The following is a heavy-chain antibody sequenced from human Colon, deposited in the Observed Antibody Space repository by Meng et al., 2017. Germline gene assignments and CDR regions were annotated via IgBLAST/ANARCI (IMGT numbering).Heavy chain of an antibody. J-gene: IGHJ4*02. CDR2: INPGNGDT. V-gene: IGHV1-3*01. CDR1: GYPFSHYA. Sequence: QVQVLQSGAEVKEPGASVKVSCKPSGYPFSHYALHWVRQAPGQRLEWMGWINPGNGDTKSSHKFQGRLTITRDTSASTAYMELSSLRSEDTAVYYCAKDQDFGGTPDSWGQGTLVTVSS. CDR3: AKDQDFGGTPDS. D-gene: IGHD4-23*01.